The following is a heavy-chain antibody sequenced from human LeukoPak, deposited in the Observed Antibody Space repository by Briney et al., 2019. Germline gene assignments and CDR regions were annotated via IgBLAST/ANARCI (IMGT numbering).Heavy chain of an antibody. Sequence: GGSLRLSCAASGFNFRFYEMNWVRQAPGKGLEWVSYISGSGSTIYYADSVKGRFTISRDNAKNSLYLQMNSLRGEDSTVYYCAIVGWLGGFYFDYWGQGILVTVSS. D-gene: IGHD3-10*01. CDR1: GFNFRFYE. CDR2: ISGSGSTI. V-gene: IGHV3-48*03. J-gene: IGHJ4*02. CDR3: AIVGWLGGFYFDY.